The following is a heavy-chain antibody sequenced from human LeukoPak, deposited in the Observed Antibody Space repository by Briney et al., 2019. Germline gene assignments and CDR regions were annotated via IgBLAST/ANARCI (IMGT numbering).Heavy chain of an antibody. D-gene: IGHD5-18*01. Sequence: ASVKVSSKASGYTFTGYYMHWVRQAPGQGLEWMGWINPNSGGTNYAQKFQGRVTMTRDTSISTAYMELSRLRSDDTAVYYCARRALYSYGVDYWGQGTLVTVSS. J-gene: IGHJ4*02. V-gene: IGHV1-2*02. CDR2: INPNSGGT. CDR3: ARRALYSYGVDY. CDR1: GYTFTGYY.